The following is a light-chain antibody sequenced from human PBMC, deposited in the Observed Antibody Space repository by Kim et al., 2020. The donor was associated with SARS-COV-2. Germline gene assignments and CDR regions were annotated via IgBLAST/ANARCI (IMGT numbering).Light chain of an antibody. Sequence: VSVSPGQTASITCSGDELGDKYTCWYQQKPGQSTVLGFYRDSRRPSGIPGRFSGSNSGNTATLTISGTPAMDEADYYCQTWDSSGVFGGGTQLTVL. CDR3: QTWDSSGV. CDR2: RDS. V-gene: IGLV3-1*01. CDR1: ELGDKY. J-gene: IGLJ2*01.